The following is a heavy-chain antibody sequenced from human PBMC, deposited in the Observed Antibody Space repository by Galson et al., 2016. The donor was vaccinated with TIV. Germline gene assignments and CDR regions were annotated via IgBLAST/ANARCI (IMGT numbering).Heavy chain of an antibody. Sequence: SETLSLTCGVSGDSISSVYYWGWIRQPPGRGLEWIGSFYDSGSTSYYKSSLRSRVAISVDTAKNQFSLRLPSVTAADTAIYYCAKMTRTSGPDSEYYFDRWGQGLLVSVAS. CDR3: AKMTRTSGPDSEYYFDR. J-gene: IGHJ4*02. D-gene: IGHD1-1*01. V-gene: IGHV4-38-2*01. CDR1: GDSISSVYY. CDR2: FYDSGSTS.